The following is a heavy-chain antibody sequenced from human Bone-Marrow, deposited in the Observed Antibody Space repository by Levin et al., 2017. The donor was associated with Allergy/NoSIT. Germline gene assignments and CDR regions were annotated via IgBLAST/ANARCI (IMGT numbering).Heavy chain of an antibody. J-gene: IGHJ4*02. CDR3: ARDRAASAVAGPYYFDY. CDR1: GFNFASYG. Sequence: GGSLRLSCAASGFNFASYGMNWVRQAPGKGLEWVSSISSRSNYIYYADSVKGRFTISRDNAKHPLYLQMNSLRVDDTAVYYCARDRAASAVAGPYYFDYWGQGTLVTVSS. CDR2: ISSRSNYI. V-gene: IGHV3-21*01. D-gene: IGHD6-19*01.